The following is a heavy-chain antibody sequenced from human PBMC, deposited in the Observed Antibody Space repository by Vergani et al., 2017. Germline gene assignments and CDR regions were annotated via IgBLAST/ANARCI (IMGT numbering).Heavy chain of an antibody. J-gene: IGHJ4*02. CDR3: TXGWYYDSIAYWAY. D-gene: IGHD3-22*01. Sequence: QVQLVQSGAEVKKPGASVKDSCKASGYNFTSYYMHWVRQAPGQGLEWMGIINPSGGSTRYAQKFQGRVTMTRDTSTSTVYMALSSLRSEDTAVYYCTXGWYYDSIAYWAYWGQGTLVTVSS. CDR1: GYNFTSYY. V-gene: IGHV1-46*03. CDR2: INPSGGST.